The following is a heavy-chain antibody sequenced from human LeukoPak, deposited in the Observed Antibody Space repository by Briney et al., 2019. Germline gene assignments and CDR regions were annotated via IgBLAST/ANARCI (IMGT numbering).Heavy chain of an antibody. CDR2: INHSGRV. V-gene: IGHV4-34*01. J-gene: IGHJ4*02. Sequence: PSETLSLTCAVSGESFSYNYWTWVRQPPGKGLEWMGDINHSGRVNYRPSLKSRATISVDTSKSQCSLKPSAVTAADTAVYYCARGLGPMSPSLDYWGQGALVTVSS. D-gene: IGHD3-22*01. CDR1: GESFSYNY. CDR3: ARGLGPMSPSLDY.